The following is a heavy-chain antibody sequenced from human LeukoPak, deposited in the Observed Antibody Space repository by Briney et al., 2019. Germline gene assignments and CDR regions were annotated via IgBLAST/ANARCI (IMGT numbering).Heavy chain of an antibody. J-gene: IGHJ4*02. D-gene: IGHD6-13*01. CDR3: ARHSYWYSSLDY. V-gene: IGHV5-51*01. CDR1: AYVSTSSW. Sequence: AESLKISCRASAYVSTSSWIGWVRQMPAKSLEGMGIIFPGDSDTRYSPSFRGQVTISADKSISTAYLQWSSLKASDTAMYYCARHSYWYSSLDYWGQGTLVTVSS. CDR2: IFPGDSDT.